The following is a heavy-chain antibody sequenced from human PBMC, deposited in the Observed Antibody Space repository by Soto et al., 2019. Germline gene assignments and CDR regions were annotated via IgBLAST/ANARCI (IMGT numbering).Heavy chain of an antibody. D-gene: IGHD3-22*01. J-gene: IGHJ4*02. V-gene: IGHV4-30-4*01. CDR3: ARHMFHSSAYDMIDY. Sequence: QVQLQESGPGLAKPSQTLSLTCSVSGDSVSSDYYFWSWIRQPPGKGLEWIGYIFHTGSTSYNPSLKSRISLSVDTSRNQFSLKLSSATAADTAVYYCARHMFHSSAYDMIDYWGQGTLVTVSS. CDR2: IFHTGST. CDR1: GDSVSSDYYF.